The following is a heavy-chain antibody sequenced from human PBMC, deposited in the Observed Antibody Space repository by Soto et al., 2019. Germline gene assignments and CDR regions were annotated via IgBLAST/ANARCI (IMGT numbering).Heavy chain of an antibody. CDR3: ARRGPRVYYDNSDYYYYGMDG. CDR2: IYPGDSDT. CDR1: GYSFTIYW. Sequence: GASLKISCKGSGYSFTIYWIGCVRQKPGKGLEWMVIIYPGDSDTRYSPSFQGQVTISADKSISTAYLQWSSLKASDTAIYYCARRGPRVYYDNSDYYYYGMDGWGQGTTVTVSS. D-gene: IGHD3-22*01. V-gene: IGHV5-51*01. J-gene: IGHJ6*02.